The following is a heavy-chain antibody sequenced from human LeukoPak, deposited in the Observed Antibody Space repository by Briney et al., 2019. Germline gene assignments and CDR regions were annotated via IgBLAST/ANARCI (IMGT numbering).Heavy chain of an antibody. Sequence: SEPLSLSCTVSCGSVSSSSYYWCWIRQPPGNRLEWFGSIYYCGSTYYNPSLKSRVTISVDTSKTQFSLKLSSVTAADTAVYYCARLTYYDSSGPPVHFDYWGQGTLVTVSS. D-gene: IGHD3-22*01. J-gene: IGHJ4*02. CDR1: CGSVSSSSYY. V-gene: IGHV4-39*01. CDR3: ARLTYYDSSGPPVHFDY. CDR2: IYYCGST.